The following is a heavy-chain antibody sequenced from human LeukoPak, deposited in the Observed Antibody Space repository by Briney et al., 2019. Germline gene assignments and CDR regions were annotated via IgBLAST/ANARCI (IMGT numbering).Heavy chain of an antibody. D-gene: IGHD3-10*01. Sequence: GGSLRLSCAASGFTFSSYAMSWVRQAPGKGLVWVSRTNGDESGTSYADSVKGRFTISRDNAKNTVYLQMNSLRAEDTAVYYCARHYGSGFYGMDVWGQGTTVTVSS. J-gene: IGHJ6*02. V-gene: IGHV3-74*01. CDR1: GFTFSSYA. CDR2: TNGDESGT. CDR3: ARHYGSGFYGMDV.